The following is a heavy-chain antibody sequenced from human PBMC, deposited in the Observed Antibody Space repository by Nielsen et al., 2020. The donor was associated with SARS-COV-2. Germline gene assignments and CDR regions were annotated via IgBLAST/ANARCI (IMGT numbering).Heavy chain of an antibody. CDR3: TTGYRGRRLLDY. V-gene: IGHV3-15*01. D-gene: IGHD5-18*01. Sequence: GESLKIPCAAPGCTFSNAWMSWVRQAPGKGLEWVGRIKSKTDGGTTDYAAPVKGRFTISRDDSKNTLYLQMNSLKTEDTAVYYCTTGYRGRRLLDYWGQGTLVTVSS. J-gene: IGHJ4*02. CDR1: GCTFSNAW. CDR2: IKSKTDGGTT.